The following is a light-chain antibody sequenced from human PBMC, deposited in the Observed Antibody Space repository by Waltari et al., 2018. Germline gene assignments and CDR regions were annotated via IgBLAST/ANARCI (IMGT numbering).Light chain of an antibody. CDR1: QTISGSW. J-gene: IGKJ4*01. CDR3: QQYDGSSVT. CDR2: GAS. V-gene: IGKV3-20*01. Sequence: EIVLTPSPGSLSLSPGERATLSCRASQTISGSWLTWYQQKPGQAPRLLIYGASSRATAIPDRFSGSGSGTDFTLTISRLEPEDFAVYYCQQYDGSSVTFGGGTKVEIK.